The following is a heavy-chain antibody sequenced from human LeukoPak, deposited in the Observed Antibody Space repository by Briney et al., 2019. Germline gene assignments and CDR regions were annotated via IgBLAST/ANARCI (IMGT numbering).Heavy chain of an antibody. CDR2: INPNSGGT. V-gene: IGHV1/OR15-1*01. J-gene: IGHJ4*02. Sequence: ASVNVSCKASGYIFTDYYTHWVRQAPGQELGWMGRINPNSGGTNYAQKFQGRVTMTRDTSISTAYTELSSLRSEDTATYYCATVHYYGSGSYDYWGQGTLVTVSS. CDR3: ATVHYYGSGSYDY. CDR1: GYIFTDYY. D-gene: IGHD3-10*01.